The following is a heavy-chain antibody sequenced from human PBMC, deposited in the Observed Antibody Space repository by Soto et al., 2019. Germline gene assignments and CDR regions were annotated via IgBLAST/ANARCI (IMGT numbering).Heavy chain of an antibody. J-gene: IGHJ5*02. Sequence: QVQLVQSGAEMKNPGASVKVSCKASGYTFTSYGISWVRQAPGQGLEWMGWISGFNDETNHAQKLQGRVTMTTDTSTGSAYVDRSSLSSNDTAASHCARSGSYYPARNWFGPWGQGTRVPVAS. V-gene: IGHV1-18*01. CDR2: ISGFNDET. D-gene: IGHD3-10*01. CDR1: GYTFTSYG. CDR3: ARSGSYYPARNWFGP.